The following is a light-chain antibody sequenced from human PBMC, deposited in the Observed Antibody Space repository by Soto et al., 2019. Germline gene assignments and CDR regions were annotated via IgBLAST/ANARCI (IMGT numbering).Light chain of an antibody. Sequence: DNQMTQSPSSLSASVGDRVTITCQASQDISNYLNWYQQQPGKAPKLLIYDASNLETGVPSRFSGSGSGTDFTFTISSLQPEDIATYYCQQYDNLPALTFGGGTKVEIK. CDR3: QQYDNLPALT. V-gene: IGKV1-33*01. CDR1: QDISNY. CDR2: DAS. J-gene: IGKJ4*01.